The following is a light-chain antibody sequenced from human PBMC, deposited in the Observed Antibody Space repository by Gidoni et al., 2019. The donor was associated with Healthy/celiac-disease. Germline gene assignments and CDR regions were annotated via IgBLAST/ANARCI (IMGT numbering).Light chain of an antibody. V-gene: IGKV3-11*01. CDR1: QSVSSY. CDR3: QQRSNWPPYP. Sequence: DIMLTQSPATLSLSPGERATLSCRASQSVSSYLAWYPQNPGQAPRLLSYDASNRATGIPVRFSGSGSGTDFTLTISSLEPEDFAGYYCQQRSNWPPYPFXQXTKLEIK. CDR2: DAS. J-gene: IGKJ2*01.